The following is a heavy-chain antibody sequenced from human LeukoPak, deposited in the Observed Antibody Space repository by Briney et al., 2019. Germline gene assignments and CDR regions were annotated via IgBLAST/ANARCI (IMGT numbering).Heavy chain of an antibody. CDR2: IYYSGST. J-gene: IGHJ5*02. V-gene: IGHV4-39*01. CDR3: ARRAPYDFWSGYYDNWFDP. Sequence: SETLSLTCTVSGGSISSSSYYWGWIRQPPGKGLEWIGSIYYSGSTYYNPSLKCRVTISVDTSKNQFSLKLSSVTAADTAVYYCARRAPYDFWSGYYDNWFDPWGQGTLVTVSS. CDR1: GGSISSSSYY. D-gene: IGHD3-3*01.